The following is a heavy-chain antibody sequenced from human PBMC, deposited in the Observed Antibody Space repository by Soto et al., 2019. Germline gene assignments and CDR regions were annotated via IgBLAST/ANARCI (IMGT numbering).Heavy chain of an antibody. CDR3: ARGYGSGIMVGY. CDR1: GYTFTSYA. J-gene: IGHJ4*02. V-gene: IGHV1-3*01. Sequence: QVQLVQSGAEVKKPGASVKVSCKASGYTFTSYAVHWVRQAPGQRLEWMGWINAGNGNTKYSQKFQGRVTITRDTSASTAYMELSSLRSEDTAVYYCARGYGSGIMVGYWGQGTLVTVSS. CDR2: INAGNGNT. D-gene: IGHD3-10*01.